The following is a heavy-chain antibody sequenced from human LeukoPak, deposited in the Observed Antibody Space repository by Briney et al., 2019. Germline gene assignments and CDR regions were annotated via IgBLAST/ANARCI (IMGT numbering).Heavy chain of an antibody. D-gene: IGHD6-13*01. CDR3: AKDVSIAAAGTMDY. J-gene: IGHJ4*02. CDR1: GFTFDDYA. Sequence: GGSLRLSCAASGFTFDDYAMHWVRQAPGKGLEWVSGISWNSGSIGYADSVKGRFTISRDNAKNSLYLQMNSLRAEDTALYYCAKDVSIAAAGTMDYWGQGTLVTVSS. V-gene: IGHV3-9*01. CDR2: ISWNSGSI.